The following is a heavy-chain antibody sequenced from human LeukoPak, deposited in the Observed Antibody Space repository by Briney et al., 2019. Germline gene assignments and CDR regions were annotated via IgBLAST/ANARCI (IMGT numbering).Heavy chain of an antibody. CDR3: ARDLGGYSYGSHFDY. V-gene: IGHV3-21*01. J-gene: IGHJ4*02. CDR2: ITTSSSYI. CDR1: GFTLSSSV. D-gene: IGHD5-18*01. Sequence: GGSLRLSCAASGFTLSSSVMHWVRQGPGKGLEWVSSITTSSSYIYCADSVKGRFTISRDNAKNSLYLQMNSLRAEDTAVYYCARDLGGYSYGSHFDYWGQGTLVTVSS.